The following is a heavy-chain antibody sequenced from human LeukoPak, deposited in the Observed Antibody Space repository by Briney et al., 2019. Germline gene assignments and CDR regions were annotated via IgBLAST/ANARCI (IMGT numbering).Heavy chain of an antibody. V-gene: IGHV3-21*01. CDR2: ISTTSSYI. D-gene: IGHD3-10*01. CDR3: AREWSSPV. CDR1: GVAFSDAR. J-gene: IGHJ4*02. Sequence: SGESLRLSSATSGVAFSDARMNWVRRAPEKGLEWVSSISTTSSYIYYADSVKGRFTISRDNAKNSLFLQMDSLRAEDTAVYYCAREWSSPVCGQGTLVTVSS.